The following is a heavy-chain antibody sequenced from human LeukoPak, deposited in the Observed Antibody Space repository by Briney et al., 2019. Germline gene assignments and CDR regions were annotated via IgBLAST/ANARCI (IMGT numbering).Heavy chain of an antibody. J-gene: IGHJ4*02. CDR3: AREDYDFWSGYRIDY. V-gene: IGHV1-2*02. CDR2: INPNSGGT. CDR1: GYTFTGYY. Sequence: ASVKVSCKASGYTFTGYYMHWVRQAPGQGLEWMGWINPNSGGTNYAQKFQGRVTMTRDTSISTAYMELSRLRSDDTAVYYCAREDYDFWSGYRIDYWGQGTLVTLSS. D-gene: IGHD3-3*01.